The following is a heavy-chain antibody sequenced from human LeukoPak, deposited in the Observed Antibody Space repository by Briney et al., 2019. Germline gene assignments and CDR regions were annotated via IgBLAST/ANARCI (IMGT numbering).Heavy chain of an antibody. Sequence: GGSLELYCGPSVFNLSSYEMNWARAAPGEGLELVSYISSSGSTTHYADSAKGRFTISRDNAKNSLYLQMNSLRGEDTAVYYCAAKEGTRSDFDYWGQGTLVTVAS. V-gene: IGHV3-48*03. D-gene: IGHD1-14*01. CDR3: AAKEGTRSDFDY. CDR1: VFNLSSYE. J-gene: IGHJ4*02. CDR2: ISSSGSTT.